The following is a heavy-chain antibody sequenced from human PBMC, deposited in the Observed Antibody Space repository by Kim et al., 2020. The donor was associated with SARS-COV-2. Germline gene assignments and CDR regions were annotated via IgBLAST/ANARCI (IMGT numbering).Heavy chain of an antibody. CDR3: ARRDLGPTHWLDP. Sequence: GESLKISCKDSGYSFTSYWIGWVRQMPGKGLEWMGIIYPGDSDTRHNPSFQGQVTISADKSISTAYLQWSSLKASDTAMYYCARRDLGPTHWLDPWGQGTLVTVSS. CDR1: GYSFTSYW. V-gene: IGHV5-51*01. J-gene: IGHJ5*02. CDR2: IYPGDSDT. D-gene: IGHD1-26*01.